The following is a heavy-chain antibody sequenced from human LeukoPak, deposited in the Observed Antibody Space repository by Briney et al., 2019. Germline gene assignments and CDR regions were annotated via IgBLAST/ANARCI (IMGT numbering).Heavy chain of an antibody. CDR1: GFTFGDYA. Sequence: GGSLRLSCTASGFTFGDYAMSWVRQAPGKGLEWVGFIRSKAYGGTTEYAASVKGRFTISRDDSKSIAYLQMNSLKTEDTAVYYCTRDGRGVAARPGYYYGMDVWGQGTTVTVSS. CDR2: IRSKAYGGTT. J-gene: IGHJ6*02. D-gene: IGHD6-6*01. V-gene: IGHV3-49*04. CDR3: TRDGRGVAARPGYYYGMDV.